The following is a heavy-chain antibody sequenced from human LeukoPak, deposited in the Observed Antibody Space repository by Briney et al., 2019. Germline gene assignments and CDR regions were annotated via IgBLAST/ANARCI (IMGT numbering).Heavy chain of an antibody. CDR3: AKPTYGEEIFDY. J-gene: IGHJ4*02. D-gene: IGHD3-3*01. V-gene: IGHV3-30*18. CDR2: ITLDGRYK. Sequence: GGSQRLSCAASGFPFSRYGMHWVRQAPGKGLGRVACITLDGRYKYYADSVNGRFTISRDNSMNPLYLQMKSLRAEDTAVFYSAKPTYGEEIFDYWGQGTLVTVSS. CDR1: GFPFSRYG.